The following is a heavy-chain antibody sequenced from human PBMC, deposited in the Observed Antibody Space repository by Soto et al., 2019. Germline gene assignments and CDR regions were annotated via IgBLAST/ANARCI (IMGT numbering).Heavy chain of an antibody. CDR1: GFTFSSYG. CDR2: ISYDGSNK. V-gene: IGHV3-30*18. J-gene: IGHJ6*02. CDR3: AKAREGMVRGVILSYYGMDV. Sequence: QVQLVESGGGVVQPGRSLRLSCAASGFTFSSYGMRWVRQAPGKGLEWVAVISYDGSNKYYADSVKGRFTISRDNSKNTLYLQMNSLRAEDTAVYYCAKAREGMVRGVILSYYGMDVWGQGTTVTVSS. D-gene: IGHD3-10*01.